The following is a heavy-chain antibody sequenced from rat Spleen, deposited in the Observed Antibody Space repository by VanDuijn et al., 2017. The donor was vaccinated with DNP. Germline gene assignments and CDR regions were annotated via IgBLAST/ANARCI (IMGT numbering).Heavy chain of an antibody. V-gene: IGHV1-43*01. J-gene: IGHJ3*01. CDR2: IHAGSGGT. Sequence: QVQLQQSGGELAKPGSSVKISCKASGYTFTDYYICWIKQTTGQGLETIGYIHAGSGGTNYNEKFKGKATLTVDKSSSTAFMQLSSLTPDDSGVYYCARGRPTTGFAYWGQGTLVTVSS. CDR1: GYTFTDYY. CDR3: ARGRPTTGFAY. D-gene: IGHD1-11*01.